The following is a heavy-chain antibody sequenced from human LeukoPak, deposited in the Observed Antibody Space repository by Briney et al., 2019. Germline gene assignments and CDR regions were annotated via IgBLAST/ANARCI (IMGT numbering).Heavy chain of an antibody. CDR2: MSPNSGNT. Sequence: ASVKVSCKASGYTFTSYDINWVRQATGQGLEWMGWMSPNSGNTGYAQKFQGRVTMTRNTSISTAYVELSSLRSEDTAVYYCASPAVVKGWWYFDLWGRGTLVTVSS. V-gene: IGHV1-8*01. CDR3: ASPAVVKGWWYFDL. J-gene: IGHJ2*01. D-gene: IGHD3-22*01. CDR1: GYTFTSYD.